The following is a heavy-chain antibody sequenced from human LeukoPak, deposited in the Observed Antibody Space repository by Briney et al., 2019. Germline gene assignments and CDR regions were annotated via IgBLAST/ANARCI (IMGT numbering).Heavy chain of an antibody. Sequence: GGSLRLSCAASGFTFSSYGMHWVRQAPGKGLEWVAFIRYDGSNKYYADSVKGRFTISRDNSKNTLYLQMNSLRAEDTAVYYCAKVLGHRTFGDGFDYWGQGTLVTVSS. J-gene: IGHJ4*02. CDR2: IRYDGSNK. CDR1: GFTFSSYG. V-gene: IGHV3-30*02. D-gene: IGHD3-10*01. CDR3: AKVLGHRTFGDGFDY.